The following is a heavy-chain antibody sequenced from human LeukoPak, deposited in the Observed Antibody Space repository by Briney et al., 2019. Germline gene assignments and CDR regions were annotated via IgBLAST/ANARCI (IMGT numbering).Heavy chain of an antibody. CDR3: AKRDGYYYFDY. CDR2: IGASGST. V-gene: IGHV3-23*01. CDR1: GFTFSSYA. Sequence: GGSLRLSCAASGFTFSSYAMSWVRQAPGKGLDWVSSIGASGSTYYAASVKGRFPISRDKSKNTLYLQMNSLRAEDTAVYYCAKRDGYYYFDYWGQGTLVTVSS. J-gene: IGHJ4*02. D-gene: IGHD3-22*01.